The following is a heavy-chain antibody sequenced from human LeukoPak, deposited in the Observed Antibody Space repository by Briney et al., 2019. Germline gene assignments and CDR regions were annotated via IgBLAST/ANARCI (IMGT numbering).Heavy chain of an antibody. CDR1: GFTFSNYA. Sequence: PGGSLRLSCAASGFTFSNYAMSWVRQAPGKGLEWVSSISGGGGSTYYADSVKGRFTISRDNSKNTLYLQMNSLRAEDTAVYYCAKIVGATTGYFDFWGQGTLVTVSS. V-gene: IGHV3-23*01. CDR2: ISGGGGST. J-gene: IGHJ4*02. CDR3: AKIVGATTGYFDF. D-gene: IGHD1-26*01.